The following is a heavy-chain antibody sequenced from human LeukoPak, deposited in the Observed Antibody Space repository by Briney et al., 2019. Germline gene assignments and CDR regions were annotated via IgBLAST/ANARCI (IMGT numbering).Heavy chain of an antibody. CDR2: ISYDGSYK. J-gene: IGHJ6*03. D-gene: IGHD5-12*01. CDR1: GFTFSTSA. Sequence: GGSLRLSCAASGFTFSTSAMHWVRQAPGKGLKWVAVISYDGSYKYYADSVKGRFTVSRDNSKNTLYLQMKSLRAEDTAVYYCAKGGGYEAQYYYYYLDVWGKGTTVTISS. CDR3: AKGGGYEAQYYYYYLDV. V-gene: IGHV3-30*04.